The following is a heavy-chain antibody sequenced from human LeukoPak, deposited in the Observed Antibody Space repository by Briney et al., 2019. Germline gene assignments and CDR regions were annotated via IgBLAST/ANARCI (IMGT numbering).Heavy chain of an antibody. D-gene: IGHD3-22*01. V-gene: IGHV4-39*07. CDR2: IYYSGST. J-gene: IGHJ4*02. Sequence: SETLSLTCTVSGGSISSSSYYWGWIRQPPGKGLEWIGSIYYSGSTYYNPSLKSRVTISVDTSKNQFSLRLSSVTAADTAVYYCARDRYYYDSSGYYYFDYWGQGTLVTVSS. CDR3: ARDRYYYDSSGYYYFDY. CDR1: GGSISSSSYY.